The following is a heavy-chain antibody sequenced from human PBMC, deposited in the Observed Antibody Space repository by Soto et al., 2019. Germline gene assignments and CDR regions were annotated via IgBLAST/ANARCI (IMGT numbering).Heavy chain of an antibody. J-gene: IGHJ5*02. CDR1: CGSVSSGDYY. Sequence: LSLTCTVSCGSVSSGDYYWSWIRQPPGKGLEWIGYIYYSGSTNYNPSLKSRVSISLDTSKNQFSLRLTSVTAADTAVYYCARIPVDTYMINWFDPWDQGTLVTVSS. V-gene: IGHV4-61*08. CDR2: IYYSGST. D-gene: IGHD5-18*01. CDR3: ARIPVDTYMINWFDP.